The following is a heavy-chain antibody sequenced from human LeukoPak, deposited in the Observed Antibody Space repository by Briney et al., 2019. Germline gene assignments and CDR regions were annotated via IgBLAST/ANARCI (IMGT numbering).Heavy chain of an antibody. CDR1: GFTFSSYG. J-gene: IGHJ4*02. CDR2: IWYDGSNK. CDR3: ARARGVPAAIPQPSFYDY. Sequence: GRSLRLSCAASGFTFSSYGMHWVRQAPGKGLEWVAVIWYDGSNKYYADSVKGRFTISRDNSTNTLYLQMNSLRAEDTAVYYCARARGVPAAIPQPSFYDYWGQGTLVTVSS. V-gene: IGHV3-33*01. D-gene: IGHD2-2*02.